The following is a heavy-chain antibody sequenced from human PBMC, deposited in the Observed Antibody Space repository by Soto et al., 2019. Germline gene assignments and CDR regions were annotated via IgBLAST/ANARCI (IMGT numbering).Heavy chain of an antibody. Sequence: QVQLVESGGGVVQPGRSLRLSCTASGFTFGTYGMHWVRQAPGKGLEWVTVIWYDGSNKYYADSVKGRFTISRDNSKNTLYLQMNSLRAADTAVYYCARRGGSGSSFAGYYYYTLDVWGQGTTVTVSS. CDR1: GFTFGTYG. CDR2: IWYDGSNK. D-gene: IGHD1-26*01. CDR3: ARRGGSGSSFAGYYYYTLDV. J-gene: IGHJ6*02. V-gene: IGHV3-33*01.